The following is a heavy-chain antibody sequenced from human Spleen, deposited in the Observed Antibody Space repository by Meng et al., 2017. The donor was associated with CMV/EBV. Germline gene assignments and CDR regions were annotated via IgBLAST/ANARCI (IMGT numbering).Heavy chain of an antibody. CDR2: ISGSGGDT. D-gene: IGHD3-16*01. Sequence: GGSLRLSCAASGFTFSSYGMSWVRQAPGKGLEWVSAISGSGGDTYYADSVKGRFTISRDNSKNTLYLHMNSLRAEDTAEYYCAKGGPGLPQLFDYWGQGTLVTVSS. V-gene: IGHV3-23*01. J-gene: IGHJ4*02. CDR3: AKGGPGLPQLFDY. CDR1: GFTFSSYG.